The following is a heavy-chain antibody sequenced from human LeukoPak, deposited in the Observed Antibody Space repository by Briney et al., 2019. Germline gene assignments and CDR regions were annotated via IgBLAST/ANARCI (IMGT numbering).Heavy chain of an antibody. CDR2: IIPIFGTA. V-gene: IGHV1-69*13. CDR1: GGTFSSYA. CDR3: ASIPYDSSGRGASWFDP. D-gene: IGHD3-22*01. Sequence: SVTVSCKASGGTFSSYAISWVRQAPGQGLEWMGGIIPIFGTANYAQKFQGRVTITADESTSTAYMELSSLRSEDTAVYYCASIPYDSSGRGASWFDPWGQGTL. J-gene: IGHJ5*02.